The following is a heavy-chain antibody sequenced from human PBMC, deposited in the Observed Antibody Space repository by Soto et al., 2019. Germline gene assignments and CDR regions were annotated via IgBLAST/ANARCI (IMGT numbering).Heavy chain of an antibody. CDR3: ARGKVVVVPAAMRDYYYYMDV. D-gene: IGHD2-2*01. Sequence: SETLSLTCAVYGGSFSGYYWSWIRQPPGKGLEWIGEINHSGSTNYNPSLKSRVTISVDTSKNQFSLKLSSVTAADTAVYYCARGKVVVVPAAMRDYYYYMDVWGKGTTVTVSS. J-gene: IGHJ6*03. CDR2: INHSGST. V-gene: IGHV4-34*01. CDR1: GGSFSGYY.